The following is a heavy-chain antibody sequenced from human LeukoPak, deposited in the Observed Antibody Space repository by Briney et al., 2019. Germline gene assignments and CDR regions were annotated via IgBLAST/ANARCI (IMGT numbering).Heavy chain of an antibody. D-gene: IGHD6-19*01. CDR1: GFTFSSYS. CDR2: ISSGSSTI. CDR3: ASSTGWYEGFDY. V-gene: IGHV3-48*02. J-gene: IGHJ4*02. Sequence: PGGSLRLSCAASGFTFSSYSMNWVRQAPGKGLEWVSYISSGSSTIYYADSVKGRFTISRDNAKNSLYLQMNSLRDEDTAVYYCASSTGWYEGFDYWGQGTLVTVSS.